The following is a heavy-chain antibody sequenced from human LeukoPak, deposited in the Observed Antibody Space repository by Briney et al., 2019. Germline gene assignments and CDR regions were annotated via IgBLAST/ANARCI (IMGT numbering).Heavy chain of an antibody. D-gene: IGHD1-26*01. Sequence: GGSLRPSCAASGFTFSSYWMSWVRQAPGKGLEWVANIKQDGSEKYYVDSVKGRFTISRDNAKNSLYLQMNSLRAEDTAVYYCAREGVGAWGQYFDYWGQGTLVTVSS. V-gene: IGHV3-7*01. J-gene: IGHJ4*02. CDR1: GFTFSSYW. CDR2: IKQDGSEK. CDR3: AREGVGAWGQYFDY.